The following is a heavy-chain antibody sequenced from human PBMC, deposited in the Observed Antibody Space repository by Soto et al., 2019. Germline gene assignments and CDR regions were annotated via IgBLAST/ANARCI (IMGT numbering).Heavy chain of an antibody. V-gene: IGHV1-8*01. CDR3: ARGAYYDILTGAYAFDI. CDR1: GYTFTSYD. Sequence: ASVKVSCKASGYTFTSYDINWVRQATGQGLEWMGWMNPNSGNTGYAQKFQGRVTMTRNTSISTAYMELSSLRSEDTAVYYCARGAYYDILTGAYAFDIWGQGTMVTV. D-gene: IGHD3-9*01. CDR2: MNPNSGNT. J-gene: IGHJ3*02.